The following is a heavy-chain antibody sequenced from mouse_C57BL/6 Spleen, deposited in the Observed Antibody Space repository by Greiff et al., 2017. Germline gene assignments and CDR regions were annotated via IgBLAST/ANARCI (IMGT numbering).Heavy chain of an antibody. Sequence: EVQLVESGGGLVKPGGSLKLSCAASGFTFSDYGMHWVRQAPEKGLEWVAYISSGSSTIYYADTVKGRFTISRDNTKNTLFLQMTSLRSEDTAMYYCARGGSNYPYYIDHWGQGTTLTVSS. CDR1: GFTFSDYG. CDR2: ISSGSSTI. J-gene: IGHJ2*01. CDR3: ARGGSNYPYYIDH. D-gene: IGHD2-1*01. V-gene: IGHV5-17*01.